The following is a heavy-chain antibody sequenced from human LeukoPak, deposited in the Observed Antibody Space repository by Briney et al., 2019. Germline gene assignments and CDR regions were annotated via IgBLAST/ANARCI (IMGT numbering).Heavy chain of an antibody. CDR2: INPNSGGT. J-gene: IGHJ5*02. D-gene: IGHD6-6*01. CDR3: ARDSSSFGSWFDP. CDR1: GYTFTGYY. Sequence: ASVKVSCKASGYTFTGYYMHWVRQAPGQGREWMGWINPNSGGTNYAQKFQGRVTMTRDTSISTAYMELSRLRSDDTAVYYCARDSSSFGSWFDPWGQGTLVTVSS. V-gene: IGHV1-2*02.